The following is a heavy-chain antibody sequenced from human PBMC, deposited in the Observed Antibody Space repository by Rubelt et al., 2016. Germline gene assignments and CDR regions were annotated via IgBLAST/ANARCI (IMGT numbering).Heavy chain of an antibody. D-gene: IGHD6-13*01. CDR1: GGSFSGYY. CDR2: INHSGST. J-gene: IGHJ5*02. Sequence: QVQLQQWGAGLLKPSETLSLTCAVYGGSFSGYYWSWIRQPPGKGLEWIGEINHSGSTNYNPSLKSRVTIEVDTSKNRFSLKLSAATAADTAVYYWARGLARAAAAPRRLWFDPWGQGTLVTVSS. CDR3: ARGLARAAAAPRRLWFDP. V-gene: IGHV4-34*01.